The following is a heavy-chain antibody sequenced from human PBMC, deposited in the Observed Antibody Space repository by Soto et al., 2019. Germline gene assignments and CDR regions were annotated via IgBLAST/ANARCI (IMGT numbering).Heavy chain of an antibody. Sequence: SETLSLTCTVSGGSISSYYWSWIRQPPGKGLEWIGYIYYSGSTNYNPSLKSRVTISVDTSKNQFSLKLSSVTAADTAVYYCARGRRDSSGQPTIPFSRPFDYWGQGTLGTVSS. V-gene: IGHV4-59*01. CDR1: GGSISSYY. D-gene: IGHD6-19*01. CDR3: ARGRRDSSGQPTIPFSRPFDY. J-gene: IGHJ4*02. CDR2: IYYSGST.